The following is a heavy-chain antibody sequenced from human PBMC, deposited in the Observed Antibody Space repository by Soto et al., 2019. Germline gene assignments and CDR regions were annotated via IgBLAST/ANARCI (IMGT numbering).Heavy chain of an antibody. V-gene: IGHV1-18*01. D-gene: IGHD3-22*01. J-gene: IGHJ4*02. CDR1: GYTFTSYG. Sequence: QVQLVQSGAEVKKPGASVKVSCKASGYTFTSYGISWVRQAPGQGLEWMGWISAYNGNTNYAQKLQGRVTMTTHTSTSTAHMELRGLRSDDTAVYYCALRRLRDSMDFDYWGQGTLVTVSS. CDR2: ISAYNGNT. CDR3: ALRRLRDSMDFDY.